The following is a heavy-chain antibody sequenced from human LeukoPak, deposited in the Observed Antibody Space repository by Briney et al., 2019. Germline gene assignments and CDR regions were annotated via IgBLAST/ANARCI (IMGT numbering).Heavy chain of an antibody. Sequence: GGSLRLSCAASGFTFSSYSMNWVRQAPGKGLEWVGFIRSKAYGGTTEYAASVKGRFTISRDDSKSIAYLQMNSLKTEVTAVYYCTRGRDGYNSPQDAFDIWGQGTMVTVSS. CDR3: TRGRDGYNSPQDAFDI. D-gene: IGHD5-24*01. CDR2: IRSKAYGGTT. CDR1: GFTFSSYS. J-gene: IGHJ3*02. V-gene: IGHV3-49*04.